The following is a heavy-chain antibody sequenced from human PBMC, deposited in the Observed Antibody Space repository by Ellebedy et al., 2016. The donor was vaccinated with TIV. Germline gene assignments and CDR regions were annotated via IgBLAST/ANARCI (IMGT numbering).Heavy chain of an antibody. Sequence: GSLRLXXAVYGGSFSGYYWSWIRQPPGKGLEWIGEINHSGSTNYNPSLKSRVTISVDTSKNQFSLKLSSVTAADTAVYYCARQHSSHCSDYWGQGTLVTVSS. J-gene: IGHJ4*02. CDR1: GGSFSGYY. D-gene: IGHD4-11*01. CDR2: INHSGST. CDR3: ARQHSSHCSDY. V-gene: IGHV4-34*01.